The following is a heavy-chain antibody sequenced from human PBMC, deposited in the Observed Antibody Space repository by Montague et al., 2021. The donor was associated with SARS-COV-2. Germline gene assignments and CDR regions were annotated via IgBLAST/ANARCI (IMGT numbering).Heavy chain of an antibody. CDR3: ARIRDYDILTGSYSGFDY. Sequence: PALVTPTQTLTLTCTFSGFSLSTSGMCVSWIRQPPGKALEWLALIDWDDDKYYSTSLKTRLTISKDTSKNQVVLTMTNVDPVDTATYYCARIRDYDILTGSYSGFDYGGQGTLVTVSS. CDR2: IDWDDDK. V-gene: IGHV2-70*01. D-gene: IGHD3-9*01. J-gene: IGHJ4*02. CDR1: GFSLSTSGMC.